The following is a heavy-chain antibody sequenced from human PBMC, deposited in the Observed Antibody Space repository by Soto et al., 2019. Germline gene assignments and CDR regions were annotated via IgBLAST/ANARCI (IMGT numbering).Heavy chain of an antibody. J-gene: IGHJ4*02. CDR3: ARGLGYSGYDCPDY. V-gene: IGHV3-48*04. CDR1: GFTFSSYS. Sequence: GGSLRLSCAASGFTFSSYSMNWVRQAPWKGLEWVSYISSSGSTIYYADSVKGRFTISRDNAKNSLYLQMNSLRAEDTAVYYCARGLGYSGYDCPDYWGQGTLVTVSS. CDR2: ISSSGSTI. D-gene: IGHD5-12*01.